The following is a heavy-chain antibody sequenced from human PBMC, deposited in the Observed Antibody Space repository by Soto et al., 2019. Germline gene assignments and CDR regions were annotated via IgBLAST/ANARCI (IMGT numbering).Heavy chain of an antibody. J-gene: IGHJ4*02. D-gene: IGHD2-8*01. CDR1: GFTFSSYG. CDR3: ATFGDCTNGVCHPGDY. Sequence: QVQLVESGGGVVQPGRSLRLSCAASGFTFSSYGMHWVRQAPGKGLEWVAVISYDGSNKYYADSVKGRFTISRDNSKNTLYLQMNSLRAEDTAVYYCATFGDCTNGVCHPGDYWGQGTLVTVSS. V-gene: IGHV3-30*03. CDR2: ISYDGSNK.